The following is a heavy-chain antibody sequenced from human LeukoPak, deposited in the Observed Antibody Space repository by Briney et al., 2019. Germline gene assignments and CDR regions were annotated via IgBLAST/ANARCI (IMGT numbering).Heavy chain of an antibody. CDR1: GFMFSDYW. CDR3: ARVAYCGGDCPGADAFDI. Sequence: GGSLRLSCAASGFMFSDYWMTWVRQAPGKGLEWVANIKQDGSEKYYVDSVKGRFTISRDNAKNSLYLQMNSLRAEDTAVYYCARVAYCGGDCPGADAFDIWGQGTMVTVSS. V-gene: IGHV3-7*01. J-gene: IGHJ3*02. CDR2: IKQDGSEK. D-gene: IGHD2-21*02.